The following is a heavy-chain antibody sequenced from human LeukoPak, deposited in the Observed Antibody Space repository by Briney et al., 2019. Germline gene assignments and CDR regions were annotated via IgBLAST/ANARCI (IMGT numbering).Heavy chain of an antibody. CDR1: GGSISSYY. CDR3: ARCGSNNRGDHYMDD. V-gene: IGHV4-59*01. Sequence: PSGTLSLTCTVSGGSISSYYWSWIRQPPGKGLEWIGYIHYSGSANYNPSLKSRVTRSADTDKNQFSRKVTSVTAADTAVYYCARCGSNNRGDHYMDDWGKGTTVTVSS. D-gene: IGHD2/OR15-2a*01. J-gene: IGHJ6*03. CDR2: IHYSGSA.